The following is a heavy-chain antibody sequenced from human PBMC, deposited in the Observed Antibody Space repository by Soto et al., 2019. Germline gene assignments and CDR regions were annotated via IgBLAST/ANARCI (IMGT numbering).Heavy chain of an antibody. V-gene: IGHV1-69*01. CDR2: IIPIFGTA. J-gene: IGHJ6*02. Sequence: QVQLVQSGAEVKKPGSSVKVSCKASGGTFSSYAISWVRQAPGQGLEWMGGIIPIFGTANYAQKFQGRVTITADESTSTAYMELSSLRSEDTAVYYCARVPDTGYNWNSDYYYYGMDVWGQGTTVTVSS. D-gene: IGHD1-7*01. CDR1: GGTFSSYA. CDR3: ARVPDTGYNWNSDYYYYGMDV.